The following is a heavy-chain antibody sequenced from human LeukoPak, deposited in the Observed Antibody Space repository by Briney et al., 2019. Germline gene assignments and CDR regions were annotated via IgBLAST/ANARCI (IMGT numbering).Heavy chain of an antibody. J-gene: IGHJ4*02. CDR2: IKQDGSEK. V-gene: IGHV3-7*04. D-gene: IGHD3-22*01. CDR3: ARWTQSSGYYYIDY. CDR1: GFXFSNYW. Sequence: PGGSLRLSCAASGFXFSNYWITWVRQAPGKGLQWVANIKQDGSEKYYVDSVKGRFTISRDNAKSSLYLQINSLRAEDTAVYYCARWTQSSGYYYIDYWGQGTLVTVSS.